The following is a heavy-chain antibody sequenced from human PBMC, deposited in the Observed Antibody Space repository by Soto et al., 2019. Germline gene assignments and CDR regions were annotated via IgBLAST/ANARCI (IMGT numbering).Heavy chain of an antibody. D-gene: IGHD3-9*01. V-gene: IGHV3-30*18. J-gene: IGHJ4*02. CDR2: ISYDGSNK. CDR3: AKVLSEYDILTGYYHSGQPFDY. Sequence: GGSLRLSCAASGFTFSSYGMHWVRQAPGKGLEWVAVISYDGSNKYYADSVKGRFTISRDNSKNTLYLQMNSLRAEDTAVYYCAKVLSEYDILTGYYHSGQPFDYWGQGTLVTVSS. CDR1: GFTFSSYG.